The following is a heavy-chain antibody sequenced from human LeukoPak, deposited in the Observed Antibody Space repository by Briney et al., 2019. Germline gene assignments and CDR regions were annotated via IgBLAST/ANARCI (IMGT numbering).Heavy chain of an antibody. CDR3: ARSDLGYCSGGSCYLPYYYYYGMDV. Sequence: SETLSLTCTVSGGSISSYYWSWIRQPPGKGLEWTGYIYYSGSTNYNPSLKSRVTISVDTSKNQFSLKLSSVTAADTAVYYCARSDLGYCSGGSCYLPYYYYYGMDVWGQGTTVTVSS. J-gene: IGHJ6*02. D-gene: IGHD2-15*01. V-gene: IGHV4-59*08. CDR2: IYYSGST. CDR1: GGSISSYY.